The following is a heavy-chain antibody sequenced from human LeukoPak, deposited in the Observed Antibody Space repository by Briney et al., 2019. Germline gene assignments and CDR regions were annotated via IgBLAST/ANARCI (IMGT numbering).Heavy chain of an antibody. Sequence: PSEILSLTCTVSGGSLSSSSYYWGWIRQPPGKGLEWIGSIYYSGSTYYNPSLKSRVTISVDTSKNQFSLKLSSVTAADTAVYYCARFNSGSYQHYFDYWGQGTLVTVSS. CDR1: GGSLSSSSYY. CDR2: IYYSGST. J-gene: IGHJ4*02. D-gene: IGHD1-26*01. CDR3: ARFNSGSYQHYFDY. V-gene: IGHV4-39*07.